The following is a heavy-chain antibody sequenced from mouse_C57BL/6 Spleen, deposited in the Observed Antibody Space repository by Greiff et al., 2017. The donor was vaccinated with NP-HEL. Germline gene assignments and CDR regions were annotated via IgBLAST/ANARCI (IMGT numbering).Heavy chain of an antibody. CDR1: GFTFSSYT. Sequence: EVQLVESGGGLVKPGGSLKLSCAASGFTFSSYTMSWVRQTPEKRLEWVATISGGGGNTYYPDSVKGRFTISRDNAKNTLYLQMSSLRSEDTALYYCARQASRGYYYGSSPKDFDVWGTGTTVTVSS. CDR2: ISGGGGNT. V-gene: IGHV5-9*01. CDR3: ARQASRGYYYGSSPKDFDV. J-gene: IGHJ1*03. D-gene: IGHD1-1*01.